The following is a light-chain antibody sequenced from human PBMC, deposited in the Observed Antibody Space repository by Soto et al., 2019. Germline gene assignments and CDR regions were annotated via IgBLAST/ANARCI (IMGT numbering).Light chain of an antibody. CDR3: QRRGNRLN. V-gene: IGKV3-11*01. J-gene: IGKJ4*01. CDR2: DAS. CDR1: QSVSSY. Sequence: EIVLTQSPATLPLSPGERATLSCRASQSVSSYLAWYQQKPGQAPRLLIYDASNRATGIPARFSGSGSGTDFTLTISSLEPEDFAVYFCQRRGNRLNLGGCPKVDIK.